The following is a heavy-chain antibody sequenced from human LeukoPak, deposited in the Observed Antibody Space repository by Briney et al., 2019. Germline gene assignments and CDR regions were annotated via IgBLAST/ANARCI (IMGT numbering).Heavy chain of an antibody. CDR2: ISSSSSTI. CDR1: GFTFSSYS. V-gene: IGHV3-48*01. D-gene: IGHD3-3*01. J-gene: IGHJ3*02. Sequence: TGGSLRLSCAASGFTFSSYSMNWVRQAPGKGLEWVSYISSSSSTIYYADSVKGRFTISGDNAKNSLYLQMNSLRAEDTAVYYCARDYDFWSGYPDAFDIWGQGTMVTVSS. CDR3: ARDYDFWSGYPDAFDI.